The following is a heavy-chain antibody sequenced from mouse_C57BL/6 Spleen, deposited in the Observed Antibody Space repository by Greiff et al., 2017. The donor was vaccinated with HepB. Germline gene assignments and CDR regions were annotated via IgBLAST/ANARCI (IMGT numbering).Heavy chain of an antibody. J-gene: IGHJ4*01. D-gene: IGHD1-1*01. CDR2: ISSGSSTI. Sequence: EVQLVGSGGGLVKPGGSLKLSCAASGFTFSDYGMHWVRQAPEKGLEWVAYISSGSSTIYYADTVKGRFTISRDNAKNTLFLQMTSLRSEDTAMYYCARDYYGSSYVRDAMDYWGQGTSVTVSS. CDR3: ARDYYGSSYVRDAMDY. CDR1: GFTFSDYG. V-gene: IGHV5-17*01.